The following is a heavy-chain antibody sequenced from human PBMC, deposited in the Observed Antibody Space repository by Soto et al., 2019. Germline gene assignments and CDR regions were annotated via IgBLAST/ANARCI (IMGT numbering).Heavy chain of an antibody. Sequence: QVQLVQSGPEVKKPGASVKVSCKTSGYTFTSYGISWVRQAPGQGLEWKGWISTDKGKTNYAQKFQGRVTMTTDTSTTTAYMELRSLRSDDTAVYYCATRSPAFDYWGQGTLVTVSS. CDR3: ATRSPAFDY. J-gene: IGHJ4*02. V-gene: IGHV1-18*01. CDR1: GYTFTSYG. CDR2: ISTDKGKT.